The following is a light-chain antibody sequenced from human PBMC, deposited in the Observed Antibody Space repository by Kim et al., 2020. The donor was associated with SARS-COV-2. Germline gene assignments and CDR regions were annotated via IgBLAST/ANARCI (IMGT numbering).Light chain of an antibody. Sequence: SYELTQPPSVSVAPGETARITCGGDNIGSKSVHWYQQKPGQAPVLVIHNDSDRPSGIPERLSGSNSGNTATLTISRVEAGDEADYYCQVWDSSSDRVFGGGTQLTVL. V-gene: IGLV3-21*04. CDR1: NIGSKS. CDR3: QVWDSSSDRV. J-gene: IGLJ3*02. CDR2: NDS.